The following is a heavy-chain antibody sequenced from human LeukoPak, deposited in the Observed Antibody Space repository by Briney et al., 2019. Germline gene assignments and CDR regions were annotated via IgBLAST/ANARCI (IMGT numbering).Heavy chain of an antibody. CDR2: INPSGGAT. J-gene: IGHJ4*02. Sequence: ASVKVSCKASGYTFTGYSMHWVRQAPGQGLECMGIINPSGGATSYAQKFQGRVTMTRDTSTSTVYMELSSLRSDDTAVYYCARTAARRFDYWGQGTLVTVSS. V-gene: IGHV1-46*01. CDR1: GYTFTGYS. CDR3: ARTAARRFDY. D-gene: IGHD6-6*01.